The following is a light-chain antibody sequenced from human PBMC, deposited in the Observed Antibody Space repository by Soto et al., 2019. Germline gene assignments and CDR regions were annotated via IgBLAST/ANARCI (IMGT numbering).Light chain of an antibody. J-gene: IGKJ5*01. CDR3: QQFDNFPIT. CDR1: QDITTY. Sequence: DIQLTQSPSSLSASVGDRVTFTCQASQDITTYLNWYQQKLGKDPKLLIFDASSLKTGVPSRFSGSGSGTHFTFVISRLQTEDAAMYYCQQFDNFPITFGQGTRLEIK. V-gene: IGKV1-33*01. CDR2: DAS.